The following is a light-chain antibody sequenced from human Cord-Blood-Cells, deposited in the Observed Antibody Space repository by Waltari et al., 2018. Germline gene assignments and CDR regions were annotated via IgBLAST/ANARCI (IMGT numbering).Light chain of an antibody. V-gene: IGLV2-14*01. CDR2: DVS. CDR1: SSDVGGYHY. CDR3: SSYTSSSTLV. J-gene: IGLJ2*01. Sequence: QSALTQPASVSGSPGQSITISCTGTSSDVGGYHYVSWYQQHPGKAPKLMIYDVSNTPSGVSNRFSGSKSGNTASLTISGLQAEDEADYYCSSYTSSSTLVFGGGTKLTIL.